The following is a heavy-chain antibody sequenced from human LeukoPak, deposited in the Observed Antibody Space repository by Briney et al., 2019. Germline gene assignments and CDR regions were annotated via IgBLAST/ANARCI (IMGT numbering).Heavy chain of an antibody. CDR3: ARGGPAVIDGVDY. CDR1: GFTFSRYT. Sequence: GGSLRLSCAASGFTFSRYTMNWVRQAPGKGLEWVSYISSSGSAIYYADSVKGRFSISRNNAKNSLYLQMNSLRDEDTAVYYCARGGPAVIDGVDYWGQGTLVTVSS. J-gene: IGHJ4*02. V-gene: IGHV3-48*02. CDR2: ISSSGSAI. D-gene: IGHD2-21*01.